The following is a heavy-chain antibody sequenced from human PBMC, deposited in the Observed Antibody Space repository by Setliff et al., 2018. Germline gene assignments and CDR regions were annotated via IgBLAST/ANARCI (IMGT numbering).Heavy chain of an antibody. Sequence: GASVKVSCKASGYTFSNYGVTWVRQAPGQGLEWMGGIIPLLETAKYARKFQGRVTITADKSTSTGYMELSSLRSEDTAMYYCARINFYVSSGYYYMDVWGKGTTVTVSS. CDR2: IIPLLETA. CDR3: ARINFYVSSGYYYMDV. D-gene: IGHD3-22*01. V-gene: IGHV1-69*06. J-gene: IGHJ6*03. CDR1: GYTFSNYG.